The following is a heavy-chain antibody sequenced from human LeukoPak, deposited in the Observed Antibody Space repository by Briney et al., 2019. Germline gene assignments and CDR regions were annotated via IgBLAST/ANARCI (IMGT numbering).Heavy chain of an antibody. CDR1: GFTFSSYG. CDR3: ARGSYSSSWYVVDY. D-gene: IGHD6-13*01. V-gene: IGHV3-33*01. J-gene: IGHJ4*02. CDR2: IWYDGSNK. Sequence: GGSLRVSCAASGFTFSSYGMHWVRQAPGKGLEWVAVIWYDGSNKYYADSVKGRFTISRDNSKNTLYLQMNSLRAEDTAVYYCARGSYSSSWYVVDYWGQGTLVTVSS.